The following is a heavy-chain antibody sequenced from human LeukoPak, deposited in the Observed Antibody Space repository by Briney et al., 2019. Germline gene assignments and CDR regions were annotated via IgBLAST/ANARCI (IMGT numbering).Heavy chain of an antibody. D-gene: IGHD3-3*01. CDR2: INPNSGGT. Sequence: VKVSCKASGYTFTGYYMHWVRQAPGQGLEWMVWINPNSGGTNYAQKFQGRVTMTRDTSISTAYMELSRLRSDDTAVYYCARGWGLISSGLTDPYYFDYWGQGTLVTVSS. CDR3: ARGWGLISSGLTDPYYFDY. CDR1: GYTFTGYY. V-gene: IGHV1-2*02. J-gene: IGHJ4*02.